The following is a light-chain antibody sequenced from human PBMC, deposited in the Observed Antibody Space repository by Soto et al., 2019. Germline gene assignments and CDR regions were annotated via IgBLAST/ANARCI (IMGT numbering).Light chain of an antibody. CDR1: SSDVGGYNY. V-gene: IGLV2-14*01. CDR3: SSYTSSSLYV. Sequence: QSVLAQPASLSGSPGQSITISCTGTSSDVGGYNYVSWYQQHPGKAPKLMIYDVSNRPSGVSNRFSGSKSGNTASLTISGLQAEDETDYYCSSYTSSSLYVFGTGTKLTVL. J-gene: IGLJ1*01. CDR2: DVS.